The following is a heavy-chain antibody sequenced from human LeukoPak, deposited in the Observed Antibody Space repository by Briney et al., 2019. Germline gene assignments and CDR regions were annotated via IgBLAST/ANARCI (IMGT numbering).Heavy chain of an antibody. J-gene: IGHJ3*02. CDR1: GSRFTSYW. D-gene: IGHD3-22*01. Sequence: GESLQISCQGSGSRFTSYWIGWVRQVPGKGLEWMGIIYPGDSDTRYSPSFQGQVTISADKSISTAYLQWSSLKASDTAMYYCAREIGPYYYDSSGAVDAFDIWGQGTMVTVSS. V-gene: IGHV5-51*01. CDR3: AREIGPYYYDSSGAVDAFDI. CDR2: IYPGDSDT.